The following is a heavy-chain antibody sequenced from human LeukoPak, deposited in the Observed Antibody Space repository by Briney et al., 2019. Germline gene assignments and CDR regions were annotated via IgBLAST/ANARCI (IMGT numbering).Heavy chain of an antibody. D-gene: IGHD1-26*01. CDR3: VRDLGGRSGH. Sequence: GGSLRLSCAASGFTISSYNMNWVRQAPGKGLEWISYISTSSSTIYYADSVKGRFTISRDNAKNSLYLQMNSLRAEDTAVYYCVRDLGGRSGHWGQGTLVTVSS. CDR1: GFTISSYN. CDR2: ISTSSSTI. V-gene: IGHV3-48*01. J-gene: IGHJ4*02.